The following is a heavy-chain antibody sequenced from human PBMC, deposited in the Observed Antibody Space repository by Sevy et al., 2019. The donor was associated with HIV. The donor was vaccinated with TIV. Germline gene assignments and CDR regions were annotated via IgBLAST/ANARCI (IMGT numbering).Heavy chain of an antibody. V-gene: IGHV3-20*04. CDR2: IIGNGVLT. J-gene: IGHJ4*02. Sequence: GGSLRLSCAASGFTFDDYGMSWVRQAPGKGLEWVSSIIGNGVLTSYVESVKGRFTISRDNAENSLYLQMNGLRAENTALYFCARDESCGGDCYYFDYWGQGTLVTVSS. CDR1: GFTFDDYG. CDR3: ARDESCGGDCYYFDY. D-gene: IGHD2-21*02.